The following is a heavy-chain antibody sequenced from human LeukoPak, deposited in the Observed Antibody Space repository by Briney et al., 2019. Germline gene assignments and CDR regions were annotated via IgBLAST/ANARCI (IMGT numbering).Heavy chain of an antibody. J-gene: IGHJ4*02. CDR1: GYTFTGYY. Sequence: ASVKVSCKASGYTFTGYYMHWVRQAPGQGLEWMGWINPNSGGTNYAQKFQGRVTMTRDTSISTAYMELSRLRSDGTAVYYCARSYSSSSHYYDSSGYPDYWGQGTLATVSS. CDR2: INPNSGGT. D-gene: IGHD3-22*01. V-gene: IGHV1-2*02. CDR3: ARSYSSSSHYYDSSGYPDY.